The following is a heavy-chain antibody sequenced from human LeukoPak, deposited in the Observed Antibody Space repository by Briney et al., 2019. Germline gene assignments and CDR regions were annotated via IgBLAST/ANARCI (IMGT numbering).Heavy chain of an antibody. Sequence: GGSLRLSCAASGFIFSSYAMSWVRQAPGKGLEWVSAISGSGGSTYYADSVKGRFTISRDNSKNTLYLQMNSLRAEDTAVYYCTCDPIAVTGNYWGQGTLVTVSS. CDR3: TCDPIAVTGNY. CDR2: ISGSGGST. J-gene: IGHJ4*02. V-gene: IGHV3-23*01. D-gene: IGHD6-19*01. CDR1: GFIFSSYA.